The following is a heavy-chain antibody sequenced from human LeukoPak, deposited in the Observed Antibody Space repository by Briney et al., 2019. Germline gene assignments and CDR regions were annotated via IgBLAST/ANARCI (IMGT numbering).Heavy chain of an antibody. CDR2: ISSSSSYI. V-gene: IGHV3-21*01. CDR1: GFTFSSYS. D-gene: IGHD2-15*01. Sequence: GGSLRLSCAASGFTFSSYSMNWVRQAPGKGLEWVSSISSSSSYIYYADSVKGRFTVSRDNAKNSLYLQMNSLRAEDTAVYYCARDLPGQDYYFDYWGQGTLVTVSS. CDR3: ARDLPGQDYYFDY. J-gene: IGHJ4*02.